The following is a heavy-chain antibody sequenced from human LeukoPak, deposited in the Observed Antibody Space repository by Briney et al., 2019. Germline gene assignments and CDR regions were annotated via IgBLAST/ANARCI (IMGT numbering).Heavy chain of an antibody. J-gene: IGHJ6*03. CDR1: GFPVSSNY. Sequence: GGALRLSCAASGFPVSSNYMSWVRQAPGKGLEWVSVIYSGGSTYYADSVKGRFTISRDNSKNTLYLQMNSLRAEDTAVYYCAKDRNDFGSAGYMDVWGKGTTVTVSS. CDR3: AKDRNDFGSAGYMDV. CDR2: IYSGGST. D-gene: IGHD3-3*01. V-gene: IGHV3-53*01.